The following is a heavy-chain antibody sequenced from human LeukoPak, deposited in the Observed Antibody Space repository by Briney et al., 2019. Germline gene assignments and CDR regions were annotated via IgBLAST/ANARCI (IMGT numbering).Heavy chain of an antibody. D-gene: IGHD3-22*01. J-gene: IGHJ3*02. CDR1: GYSISSGYY. CDR2: IYHSGST. V-gene: IGHV4-38-2*01. Sequence: PSETLSLTCAVSGYSISSGYYWGWIRQPPGKGLEWIGSIYHSGSTYYNPSLKSRVTISVDTSKNQFSLELSSVTAADTAVYYCARPPTQYYYDSSGYGSGAFDIWGQGTMVTVSS. CDR3: ARPPTQYYYDSSGYGSGAFDI.